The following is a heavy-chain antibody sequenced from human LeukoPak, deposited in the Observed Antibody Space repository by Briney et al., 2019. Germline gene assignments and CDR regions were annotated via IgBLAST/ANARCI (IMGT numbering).Heavy chain of an antibody. D-gene: IGHD1-26*01. CDR2: ISSSSSYI. CDR3: AKLWSVGGLGAFDI. Sequence: GGSLRLSCAASGFTFSSYSMNWVRQAPGKGLEWVSSISSSSSYIYYADSVKGRFTISRDNAKNSLYLQMNSLRAEDTALYYCAKLWSVGGLGAFDIWGQGTMVTVSS. V-gene: IGHV3-21*04. J-gene: IGHJ3*02. CDR1: GFTFSSYS.